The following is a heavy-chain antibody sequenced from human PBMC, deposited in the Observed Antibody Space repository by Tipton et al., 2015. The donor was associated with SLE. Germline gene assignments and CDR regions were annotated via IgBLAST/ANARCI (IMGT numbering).Heavy chain of an antibody. CDR3: AGVEMATTRRGGRDAFDI. CDR1: GGSISSGYY. J-gene: IGHJ3*02. D-gene: IGHD5-24*01. V-gene: IGHV4-38-2*02. CDR2: IYHSGST. Sequence: TLSLTCTVSGGSISSGYYWGWIRQPPGKGLEWIGSIYHSGSTYYNPSLKSRVTISVDTSKKQFSLKLSSVTAADTVVYCCAGVEMATTRRGGRDAFDIWGQGTMVTVSS.